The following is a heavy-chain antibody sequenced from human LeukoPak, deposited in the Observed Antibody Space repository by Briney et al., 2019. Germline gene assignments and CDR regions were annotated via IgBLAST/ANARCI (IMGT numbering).Heavy chain of an antibody. CDR2: ISSSSSYI. V-gene: IGHV3-21*01. CDR3: ASQHYARFDP. J-gene: IGHJ5*02. D-gene: IGHD3-16*01. Sequence: GGSLRLSCAASGFTFSSYSMNWVRQAPGKGLEWVSSISSSSSYIYYADSVKGRFTISRDNARNSLFLQMNSLRVEDTAVYYCASQHYARFDPWGQGTLVTVSS. CDR1: GFTFSSYS.